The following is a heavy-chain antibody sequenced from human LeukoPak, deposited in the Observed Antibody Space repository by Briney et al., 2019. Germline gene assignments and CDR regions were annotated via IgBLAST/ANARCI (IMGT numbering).Heavy chain of an antibody. CDR1: GGTFSSYA. V-gene: IGHV1-69*13. J-gene: IGHJ5*02. CDR2: IIPIFGTT. CDR3: ARVGGGSSTWYGWFDP. Sequence: SVKVSCKASGGTFSSYAISWVRQAPGQGLEWMGGIIPIFGTTNYAPKFQGRVTFTADESTSTVYMELSSLRSEDTAVYYCARVGGGSSTWYGWFDPWGQGTLVTVSS. D-gene: IGHD6-13*01.